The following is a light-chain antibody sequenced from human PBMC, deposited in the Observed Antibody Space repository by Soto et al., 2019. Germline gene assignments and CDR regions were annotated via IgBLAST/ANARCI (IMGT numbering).Light chain of an antibody. Sequence: QSVLSQPASVSGSAVQSISISCTGTNSDIGRYNFVSWYQQRPGQAPQLLIFGVSNRPSGISDRFSGSKSGTTASLTISWLQAEDDADYYCSSSTSTSPPSVFGIGSKVTV. J-gene: IGLJ1*01. CDR2: GVS. CDR1: NSDIGRYNF. CDR3: SSSTSTSPPSV. V-gene: IGLV2-14*01.